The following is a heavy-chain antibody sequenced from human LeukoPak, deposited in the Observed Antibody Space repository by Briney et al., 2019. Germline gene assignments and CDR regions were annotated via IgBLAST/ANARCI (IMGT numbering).Heavy chain of an antibody. J-gene: IGHJ4*02. V-gene: IGHV3-21*01. CDR3: ASPRHSSSLEDY. CDR1: GFTFSSYS. Sequence: GALILSCAASGFTFSSYSMDWVRRAPGKGLEWVSSISSSSSYIYYADSVKGRFTISRDNAKNSLYLQMNSLRAEDTAVYYCASPRHSSSLEDYWGQGTLVTVSS. CDR2: ISSSSSYI. D-gene: IGHD6-19*01.